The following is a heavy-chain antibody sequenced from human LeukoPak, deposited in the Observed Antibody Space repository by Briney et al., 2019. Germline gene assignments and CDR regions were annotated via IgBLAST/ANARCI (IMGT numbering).Heavy chain of an antibody. D-gene: IGHD3-22*01. J-gene: IGHJ4*02. CDR3: AKDGQSMHITMIVVVTDY. CDR2: ISGSDGST. Sequence: PGGSLRLSCAASGFTFSSYAMSWVRQAPGKGLEWVSAISGSDGSTYYADSVKGRFTISRDNSKNTLYLQMNSLRAEDTAVYYCAKDGQSMHITMIVVVTDYWGQGTLVTVSS. V-gene: IGHV3-23*01. CDR1: GFTFSSYA.